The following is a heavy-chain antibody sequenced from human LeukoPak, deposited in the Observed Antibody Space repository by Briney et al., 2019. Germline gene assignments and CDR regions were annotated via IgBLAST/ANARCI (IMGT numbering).Heavy chain of an antibody. J-gene: IGHJ4*02. D-gene: IGHD3-3*02. CDR1: GLTFSSYA. V-gene: IGHV3-23*01. CDR2: ISGSGGST. Sequence: GGSLRLPCAASGLTFSSYAMSWVRQAPGKGLEWVSAISGSGGSTYYADSVKGRFTISRDNSKNTLYLQMNSLRAEDTAVYYCAKDAVPGLRIRYFDYWGQGTLVTVSS. CDR3: AKDAVPGLRIRYFDY.